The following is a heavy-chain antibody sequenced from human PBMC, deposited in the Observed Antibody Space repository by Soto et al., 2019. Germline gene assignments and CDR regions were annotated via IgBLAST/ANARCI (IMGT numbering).Heavy chain of an antibody. V-gene: IGHV4-4*02. CDR3: AILLRSTCGMDV. D-gene: IGHD3-3*01. CDR1: GGSISSSNW. Sequence: QVQLQEWGPGLVKPSGTLSLTCAVSGGSISSSNWWTWVRQPPGKGLEWIGEIYHSGSTNYNPSLKRRXXTXVXXSKNPYSLKVTAVTAADTAVYYCAILLRSTCGMDVWGQGTTVTVSS. J-gene: IGHJ6*02. CDR2: IYHSGST.